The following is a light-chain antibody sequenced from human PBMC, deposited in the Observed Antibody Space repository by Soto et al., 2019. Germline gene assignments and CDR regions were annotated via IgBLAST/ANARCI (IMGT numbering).Light chain of an antibody. J-gene: IGKJ1*01. CDR1: QSISSY. Sequence: DIQMTQSPSSLSASVGDRVTITCRASQSISSYLNWYQQKPGKAPNLLIYAVSNLQSGVPSRFSGSGSGTDFTLTISSLQLKDFATYYCQQSYSTPRTFGQGTKVEIK. CDR2: AVS. V-gene: IGKV1-39*01. CDR3: QQSYSTPRT.